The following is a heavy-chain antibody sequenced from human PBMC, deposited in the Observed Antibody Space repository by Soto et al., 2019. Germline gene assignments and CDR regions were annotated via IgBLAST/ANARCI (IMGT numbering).Heavy chain of an antibody. CDR1: GGSISSYY. D-gene: IGHD3-22*01. CDR2: IYYSGST. V-gene: IGHV4-59*01. J-gene: IGHJ4*02. Sequence: NPSETLSLTCTVSGGSISSYYWSWIRQPPGKGLEWIGYIYYSGSTNYNPSLKSRVTISVDTSKNQFSLKLSSVTAADTAVYYCARFWTGPYYYDSSGFDYWGQGTLVTVSS. CDR3: ARFWTGPYYYDSSGFDY.